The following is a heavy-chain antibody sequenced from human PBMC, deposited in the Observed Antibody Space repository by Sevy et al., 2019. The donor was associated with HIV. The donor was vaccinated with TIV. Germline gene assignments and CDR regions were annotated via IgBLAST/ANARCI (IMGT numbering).Heavy chain of an antibody. V-gene: IGHV3-15*01. J-gene: IGHJ4*02. CDR1: GFTFNNAW. CDR2: IKSKIDGETT. Sequence: GGSLRLSCVVSGFTFNNAWMNWVRQAPGTGLQWIGLIKSKIDGETTDHAAPLKGRFTISRDDSKNTLYLQMNSLKIEDTAVYHCATAPGYYDSAPFDYWGPGTLVTVSS. CDR3: ATAPGYYDSAPFDY. D-gene: IGHD3-22*01.